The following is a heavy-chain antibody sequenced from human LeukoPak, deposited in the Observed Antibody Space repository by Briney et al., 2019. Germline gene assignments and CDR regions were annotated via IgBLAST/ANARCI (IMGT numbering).Heavy chain of an antibody. D-gene: IGHD1-7*01. CDR3: AKDATPGNSMWDYFDY. Sequence: GGSLRLSCAASGFTFSTHAMSWVRQAPGKGLEYVSCIGGGDDIHYADSVKGRFTVSRDNSKNTLFLQMNSLRAEDTAVYYCAKDATPGNSMWDYFDYWGQGTLVTVSS. CDR1: GFTFSTHA. CDR2: IGGGDDI. V-gene: IGHV3-23*01. J-gene: IGHJ4*02.